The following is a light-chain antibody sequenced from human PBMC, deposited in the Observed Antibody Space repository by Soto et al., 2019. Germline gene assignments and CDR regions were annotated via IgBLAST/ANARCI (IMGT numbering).Light chain of an antibody. Sequence: DIQMTQSPSTLSAFVGDRVTITCRASQRISTWLAWYKQKPGKAPSLLIYDGSILKSGVPTTLSGNGSGTEFALTVSSLHPDDFATYYGLQYLNYQWTFGQGTKVDIX. CDR2: DGS. CDR1: QRISTW. J-gene: IGKJ1*01. CDR3: LQYLNYQWT. V-gene: IGKV1-5*01.